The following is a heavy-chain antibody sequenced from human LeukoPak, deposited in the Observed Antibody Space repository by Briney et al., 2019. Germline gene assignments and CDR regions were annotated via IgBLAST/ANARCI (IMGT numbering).Heavy chain of an antibody. CDR1: GYIFTSYW. D-gene: IGHD2-2*01. V-gene: IGHV5-51*01. Sequence: GESLKISCKVSGYIFTSYWIGWVRQMPGKGLEWMGIIYPGDSDTRYSPPFQCQVTISADKSISTAYLQWSSLKASDTAMYYCARQYCTSTTCYHYYYYYMDVWGKGTTVTVSS. CDR3: ARQYCTSTTCYHYYYYYMDV. CDR2: IYPGDSDT. J-gene: IGHJ6*03.